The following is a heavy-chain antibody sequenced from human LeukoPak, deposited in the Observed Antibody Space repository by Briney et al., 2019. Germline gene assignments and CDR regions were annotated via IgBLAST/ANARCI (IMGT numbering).Heavy chain of an antibody. D-gene: IGHD2-2*02. V-gene: IGHV1-46*01. J-gene: IGHJ4*02. CDR1: GYTFTSYY. CDR2: INPSGGST. CDR3: ARLNQLLYRVRYFDY. Sequence: ASVKVSCKASGYTFTSYYMHWVRQAPGQGLEWMGIINPSGGSTSYAQKFQGRVTITRNTSISTAYMELSSLRSEDTAVYYCARLNQLLYRVRYFDYWGQGTLVTVSS.